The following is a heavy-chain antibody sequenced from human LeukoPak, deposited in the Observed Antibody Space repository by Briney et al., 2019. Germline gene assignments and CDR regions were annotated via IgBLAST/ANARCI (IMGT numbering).Heavy chain of an antibody. CDR2: ISGSGSST. V-gene: IGHV3-23*01. CDR3: AKDLRAVAGYYFDY. J-gene: IGHJ4*02. D-gene: IGHD6-19*01. CDR1: GFTFSSYA. Sequence: PGGSLRLSCAASGFTFSSYAMSWVRQAPGKGLEWVSAISGSGSSTYYADSVKGRFTISRDNSRNTLYLQMNSLRAEDTAVYYCAKDLRAVAGYYFDYWGQGTLVTVSS.